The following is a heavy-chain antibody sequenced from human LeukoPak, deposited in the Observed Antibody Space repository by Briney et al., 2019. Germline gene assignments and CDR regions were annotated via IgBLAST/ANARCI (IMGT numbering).Heavy chain of an antibody. J-gene: IGHJ4*02. Sequence: GGSLRLSCAASGSTFSSYWMDWVRQAPGKGLVWVSRINGDGSSTRYADSVKSRFTIYRDNAKNTLYLQMNSLRAEDTAVYYCATLWFGELLPDYWGQGNLVTVSS. CDR2: INGDGSST. D-gene: IGHD3-10*01. V-gene: IGHV3-74*01. CDR3: ATLWFGELLPDY. CDR1: GSTFSSYW.